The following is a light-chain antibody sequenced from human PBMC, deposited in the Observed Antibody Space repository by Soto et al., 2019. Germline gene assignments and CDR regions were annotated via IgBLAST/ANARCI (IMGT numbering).Light chain of an antibody. V-gene: IGLV1-47*01. Sequence: QSVLTQPPSASGTPGQRVTFSCSGSSSNIGINYVYWYQHLPGTAPKLLIYRNNQRPSGLPDRFSGSKSGTSASLAISGLRSEDEADYYCAAWDDSLSGVVFGGGTKLTVL. CDR1: SSNIGINY. CDR3: AAWDDSLSGVV. CDR2: RNN. J-gene: IGLJ2*01.